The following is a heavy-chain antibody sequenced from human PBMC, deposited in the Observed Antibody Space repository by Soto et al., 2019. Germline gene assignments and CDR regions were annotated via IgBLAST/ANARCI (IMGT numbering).Heavy chain of an antibody. CDR2: IYYSGST. CDR3: SRTYYYDSSHDY. CDR1: GGSISSGDYY. Sequence: PSETLSLTCTVSGGSISSGDYYWSWIRQPPGKGLEWIGYIYYSGSTYYNPSLKSRVTISVDTSKNQFSLKLSSVTAADTAVYYCSRTYYYDSSHDYWGQGTLVTVSS. V-gene: IGHV4-30-4*01. J-gene: IGHJ4*02. D-gene: IGHD3-22*01.